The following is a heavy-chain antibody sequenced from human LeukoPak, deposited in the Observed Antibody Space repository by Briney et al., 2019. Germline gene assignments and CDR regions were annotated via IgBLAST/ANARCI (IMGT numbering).Heavy chain of an antibody. D-gene: IGHD4-17*01. V-gene: IGHV3-23*01. Sequence: PGGSLRLSCGASGFTFSSDAMTWVRQAPGKGLEWVSVIRRSSATTYYANSVKGRFTISRDNSKNTLYLQLNSLRAEDTAIYYCARTPTVTQGPYYFDYWGQGTLVTVSS. CDR3: ARTPTVTQGPYYFDY. CDR2: IRRSSATT. J-gene: IGHJ4*02. CDR1: GFTFSSDA.